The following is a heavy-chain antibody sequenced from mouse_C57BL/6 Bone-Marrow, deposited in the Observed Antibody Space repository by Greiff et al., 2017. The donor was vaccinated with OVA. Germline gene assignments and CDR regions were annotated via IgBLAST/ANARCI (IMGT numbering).Heavy chain of an antibody. CDR3: ARGGTDGY. V-gene: IGHV3-6*01. J-gene: IGHJ2*01. CDR2: ISYDGSN. D-gene: IGHD4-1*01. CDR1: GYSITSGYY. Sequence: EVKLMESGPGLVKPSQSLSLTCSVTGYSITSGYYWNWIRQFPGNKLEWMGYISYDGSNNYNPSLKNRISITRDTSKNQFFLKLNSVTTEDTATYYCARGGTDGYWGQGTTLTVSS.